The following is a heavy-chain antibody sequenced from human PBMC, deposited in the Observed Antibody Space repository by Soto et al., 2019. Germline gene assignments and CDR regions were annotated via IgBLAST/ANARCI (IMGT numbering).Heavy chain of an antibody. CDR3: ARAGGGEWFGDQLS. CDR2: IGTADDT. D-gene: IGHD3-10*01. Sequence: EVQLVESGGGLVQPGGSLRLSCAASGFTFSDYDFHWVRQVPGKGLEWVSAIGTADDTYYPGSVQGRFTISKENAKNSLYLQMNSLRAGDTAVYYCARAGGGEWFGDQLSWGQGILVIVSS. J-gene: IGHJ4*02. CDR1: GFTFSDYD. V-gene: IGHV3-13*04.